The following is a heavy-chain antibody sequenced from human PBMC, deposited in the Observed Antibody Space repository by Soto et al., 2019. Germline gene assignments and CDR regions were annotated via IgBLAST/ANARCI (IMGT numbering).Heavy chain of an antibody. V-gene: IGHV3-23*01. CDR3: AKDASYDILTGYYPYYYMDV. Sequence: EVQLLESGGGLVQPGGSLRLSCAASGFTLSSYAMSWVRQAPGKGLEWVSAISGSGGSTYYADSVKGRFTISRDNSKNTLYLQMNSLRAEDTAVYYCAKDASYDILTGYYPYYYMDVWGKGTTVTVSS. J-gene: IGHJ6*03. CDR2: ISGSGGST. D-gene: IGHD3-9*01. CDR1: GFTLSSYA.